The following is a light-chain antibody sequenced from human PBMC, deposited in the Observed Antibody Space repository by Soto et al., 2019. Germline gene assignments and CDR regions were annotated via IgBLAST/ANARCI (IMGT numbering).Light chain of an antibody. V-gene: IGKV1-39*01. Sequence: IPMTQSPSSLSASVGDRVTITCRASQGVDSDLSWYQQKPGKAPKLLIYGASNLHSEVPSRFSGRGSGTPFTLTIISLQPEDVATYYCQQSYSTLVLTFGGGTKVELK. CDR3: QQSYSTLVLT. CDR2: GAS. J-gene: IGKJ4*01. CDR1: QGVDSD.